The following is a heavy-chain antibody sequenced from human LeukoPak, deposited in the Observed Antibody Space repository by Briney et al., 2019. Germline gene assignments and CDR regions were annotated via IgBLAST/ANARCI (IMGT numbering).Heavy chain of an antibody. V-gene: IGHV3-30*03. J-gene: IGHJ6*02. Sequence: GGSLRLSCAASGFTSSSYGMHWVRQAPGKGLEWVAVISYDGSNKYYADSVKGRFTISRDNSKNTLYLQMNSLRAEDTAVYYCADIAVAGTDGMDVWGQGTTVTVSS. CDR3: ADIAVAGTDGMDV. D-gene: IGHD6-19*01. CDR2: ISYDGSNK. CDR1: GFTSSSYG.